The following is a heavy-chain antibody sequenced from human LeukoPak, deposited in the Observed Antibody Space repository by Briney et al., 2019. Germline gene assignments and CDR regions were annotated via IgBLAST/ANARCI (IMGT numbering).Heavy chain of an antibody. CDR2: ISGSGGST. CDR3: AKVAPVTTVTTYLDY. CDR1: GFTFSSYA. V-gene: IGHV3-23*01. J-gene: IGHJ4*02. D-gene: IGHD4-17*01. Sequence: GGSLRLSCAASGFTFSSYAMSWVRQAPGKWLEWVSAISGSGGSTYYADSVKGRFTISRDNSKNTLYLQMNSLRAEDTAVYFCAKVAPVTTVTTYLDYWGQGTLVTVSS.